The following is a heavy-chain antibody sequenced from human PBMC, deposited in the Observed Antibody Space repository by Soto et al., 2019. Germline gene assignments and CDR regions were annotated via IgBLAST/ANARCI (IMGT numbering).Heavy chain of an antibody. CDR2: ITWDGINI. CDR3: AKDGIAWH. V-gene: IGHV3-43*01. Sequence: GGSLRLSCTASGFTCGNYTMHWVRQAPGKGLEWVSLITWDGINIEYADSVRGRFTISRDNSKNSLYLQMNGLRHEDTAFYYCAKDGIAWHWGQGTLVTVSS. D-gene: IGHD2-15*01. J-gene: IGHJ4*02. CDR1: GFTCGNYT.